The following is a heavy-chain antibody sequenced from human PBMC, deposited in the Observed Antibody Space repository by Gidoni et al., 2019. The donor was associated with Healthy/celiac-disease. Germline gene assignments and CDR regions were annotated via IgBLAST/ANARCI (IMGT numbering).Heavy chain of an antibody. D-gene: IGHD3-9*01. Sequence: LQPPASGSGLVKPSQTLSLTCAVSGGSISSGGYSWSWIRQPPGKGLELIGYIDHSGSTYYNPTLKIRVTISVYRSKIQFSLKRSSVTAADTAVYYCARDLRYNWFDPWGQGTLVTVSS. CDR3: ARDLRYNWFDP. J-gene: IGHJ5*02. V-gene: IGHV4-30-2*01. CDR2: IDHSGST. CDR1: GGSISSGGYS.